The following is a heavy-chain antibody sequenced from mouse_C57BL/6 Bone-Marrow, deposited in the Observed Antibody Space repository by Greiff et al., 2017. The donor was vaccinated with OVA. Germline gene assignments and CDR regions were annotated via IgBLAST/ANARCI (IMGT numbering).Heavy chain of an antibody. J-gene: IGHJ1*03. CDR1: GYTFTSYW. Sequence: QVQLQQPGAELVKPGASVKLSCKASGYTFTSYWMHWVKQRPGRGLEWIGRIDPNSGGTKYNEKFKSKAALTVDKSSSTAYMQLSSLTSEDSAVDDGARWVYYGNRYFDVWGTGTTVTVSS. CDR3: ARWVYYGNRYFDV. V-gene: IGHV1-72*01. D-gene: IGHD2-1*01. CDR2: IDPNSGGT.